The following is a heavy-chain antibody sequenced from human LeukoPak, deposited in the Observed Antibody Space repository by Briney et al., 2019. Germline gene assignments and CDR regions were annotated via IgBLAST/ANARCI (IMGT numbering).Heavy chain of an antibody. J-gene: IGHJ5*02. V-gene: IGHV3-9*01. Sequence: ALRLSCLASGFTFDDYAMHWVRQASGKGLEWVAGISWNSLHIGYAESVKGRFTISRDDAKSSLFLSMNNLRSEDTAFHFCAKDLGLYVSGRNDAWGQGTLVSVSS. D-gene: IGHD3-10*01. CDR2: ISWNSLHI. CDR1: GFTFDDYA. CDR3: AKDLGLYVSGRNDA.